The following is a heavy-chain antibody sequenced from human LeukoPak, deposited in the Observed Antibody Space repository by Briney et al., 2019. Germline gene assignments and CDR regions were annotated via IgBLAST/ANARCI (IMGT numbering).Heavy chain of an antibody. CDR3: ARGEYSSSTPTGHLGYYYYYMDV. J-gene: IGHJ6*03. CDR1: GGSISSYY. Sequence: SETLSLTCSVSGGSISSYYWNWIRQTPGKGLEWIGYIYYSGRTNYNPSLKSRVTISVDTSKNQFSLTLSSVTTADTAVYYCARGEYSSSTPTGHLGYYYYYMDVWGKGTTVTVSS. V-gene: IGHV4-59*01. D-gene: IGHD6-6*01. CDR2: IYYSGRT.